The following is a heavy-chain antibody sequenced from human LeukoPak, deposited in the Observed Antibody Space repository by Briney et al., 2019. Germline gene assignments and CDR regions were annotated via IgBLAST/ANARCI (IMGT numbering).Heavy chain of an antibody. CDR3: AGQIVLTDYFYY. J-gene: IGHJ4*02. CDR1: GGTFSSYA. V-gene: IGHV1-69*05. D-gene: IGHD2-8*01. Sequence: ASVKVSCKASGGTFSSYAISWVRQAPGQGLEWMGRIIPIFGTANYAQKFQGRVTITTDESTSTAYMELSSLRSEDTAVYYCAGQIVLTDYFYYWGQGTLVTVSS. CDR2: IIPIFGTA.